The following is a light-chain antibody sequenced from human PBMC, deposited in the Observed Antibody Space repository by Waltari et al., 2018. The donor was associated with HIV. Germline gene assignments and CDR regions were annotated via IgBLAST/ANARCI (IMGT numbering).Light chain of an antibody. Sequence: QSALTQPPSASGPPGQSFTTPRTAARRDLGVYHSVSWYQQRPGKAPKGIISEVSKRSSGVPNRFSGSTSGNTASLTVSGLQADDEAEYFCSFYGGSNILVFGGGTKLTVL. CDR1: RRDLGVYHS. V-gene: IGLV2-8*01. CDR3: SFYGGSNILV. CDR2: EVS. J-gene: IGLJ2*01.